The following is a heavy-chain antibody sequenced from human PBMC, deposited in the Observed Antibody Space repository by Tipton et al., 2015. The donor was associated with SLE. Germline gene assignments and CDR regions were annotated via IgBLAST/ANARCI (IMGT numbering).Heavy chain of an antibody. CDR2: ISTHNGNT. D-gene: IGHD3-22*01. V-gene: IGHV1-18*01. CDR3: ARVMGWDSRAHSDY. CDR1: GYSLSNYG. J-gene: IGHJ4*02. Sequence: QLVQSGAEVKKPGASVKVSCRASGYSLSNYGISWVRQTPGQGLEWMGWISTHNGNTNYAQKLQGRVTMTTDTSTSTAYMELRSLGSDDTAVYFCARVMGWDSRAHSDYWGQGTLVTVSS.